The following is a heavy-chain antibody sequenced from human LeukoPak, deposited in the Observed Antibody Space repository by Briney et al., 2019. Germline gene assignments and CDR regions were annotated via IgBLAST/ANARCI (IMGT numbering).Heavy chain of an antibody. J-gene: IGHJ4*02. CDR1: GYTLTSYY. Sequence: ASVKVSCKASGYTLTSYYMHWVRQAPGQGPEWMGIINPSGGSTSYAQKFQGRVTMTRDMSTSTVYMELSSLRSEDTAVYYCARVRHYGSGSYGFDYWGQGTLVTVSS. CDR3: ARVRHYGSGSYGFDY. D-gene: IGHD3-10*01. CDR2: INPSGGST. V-gene: IGHV1-46*01.